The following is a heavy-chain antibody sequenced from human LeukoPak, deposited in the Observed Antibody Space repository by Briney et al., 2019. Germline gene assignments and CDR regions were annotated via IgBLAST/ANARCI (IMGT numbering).Heavy chain of an antibody. V-gene: IGHV3-30*02. Sequence: GGSLRLSCSASGFTFSSFGTHWVRQAPGKGLAWVAFLGHEGTNKYYAESVKGRFTISRDDSKNTLFLQMDSLRPEDTAVYYCAKDGHWTFDYWGQGTLVTVSS. J-gene: IGHJ4*02. CDR3: AKDGHWTFDY. CDR2: LGHEGTNK. CDR1: GFTFSSFG. D-gene: IGHD1-1*01.